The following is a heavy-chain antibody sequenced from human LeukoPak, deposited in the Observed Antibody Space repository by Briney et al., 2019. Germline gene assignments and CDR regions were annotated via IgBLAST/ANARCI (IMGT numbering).Heavy chain of an antibody. CDR1: GFTFSTYA. V-gene: IGHV3-23*01. D-gene: IGHD3-3*01. Sequence: GGSLRLSCAASGFTFSTYAMSWVRQAPGKGLEWVSAISGSGGSTYYADSVKGRFTISRDNSKSTLYLQMNSLRAEDTAVYYCAKGLRYYDFLFDPWGQGTLVTVSS. CDR2: ISGSGGST. CDR3: AKGLRYYDFLFDP. J-gene: IGHJ5*02.